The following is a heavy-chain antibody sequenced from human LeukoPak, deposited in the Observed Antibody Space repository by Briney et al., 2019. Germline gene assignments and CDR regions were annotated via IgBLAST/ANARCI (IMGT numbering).Heavy chain of an antibody. CDR1: GFTFSDYY. CDR2: ISSSGSTI. Sequence: GGSLRLSCAASGFTFSDYYMSWIRQAPGKGLEWVSYISSSGSTIYYADSVKGRFTISRDNAKNSLYLQMNSLRAEDTAVYYCARDRNDFWSGPYGMDVWGQGTTVTVSS. CDR3: ARDRNDFWSGPYGMDV. V-gene: IGHV3-11*01. D-gene: IGHD3-3*01. J-gene: IGHJ6*02.